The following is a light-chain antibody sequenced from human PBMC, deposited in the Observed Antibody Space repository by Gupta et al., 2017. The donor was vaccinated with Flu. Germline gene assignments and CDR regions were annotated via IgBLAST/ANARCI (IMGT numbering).Light chain of an antibody. CDR2: LNSDGSH. CDR1: SGHSSYA. V-gene: IGLV4-69*01. J-gene: IGLJ2*01. CDR3: QTWGTGIVV. Sequence: HLVLPQPPSSSASPAASVILTSTLLSGHSSYAIAWHQQQPEKGPRYLMKLNSDGSHSKGDGIPDRFSGSSSGAERYLTISSLQSEDEADYYCQTWGTGIVVFGGGTKLTVL.